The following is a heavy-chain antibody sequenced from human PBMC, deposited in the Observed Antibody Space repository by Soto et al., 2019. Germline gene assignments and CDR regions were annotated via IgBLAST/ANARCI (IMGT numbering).Heavy chain of an antibody. J-gene: IGHJ4*02. Sequence: QVQLVESGGGVVQPGRSLRLSCAASGFTFSSYGMHWVRQAPGMGLEWVAVIWFDGSNKFYADSVKGRFNISRDNSKNTVSLQMNSLRDEDSAAYYCATTGPYWGQGTLVTVSS. CDR3: ATTGPY. V-gene: IGHV3-33*01. CDR2: IWFDGSNK. CDR1: GFTFSSYG.